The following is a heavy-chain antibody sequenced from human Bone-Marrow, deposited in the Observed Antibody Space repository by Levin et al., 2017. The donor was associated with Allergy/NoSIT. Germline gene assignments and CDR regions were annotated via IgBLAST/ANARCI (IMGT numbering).Heavy chain of an antibody. CDR2: INHSGST. Sequence: SQTLSLTCAVYGGSFSGYYWSWIRQPPGKGLEWIGEINHSGSTNYNPSLKSRVTISVDTSKNQFSLKLSSVTAADTAVYYCARANYCSSTSCRDYWGQGTLVTVSS. V-gene: IGHV4-34*01. CDR3: ARANYCSSTSCRDY. D-gene: IGHD2-2*01. J-gene: IGHJ4*02. CDR1: GGSFSGYY.